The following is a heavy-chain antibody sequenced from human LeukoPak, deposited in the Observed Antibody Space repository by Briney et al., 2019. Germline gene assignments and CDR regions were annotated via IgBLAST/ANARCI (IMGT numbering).Heavy chain of an antibody. Sequence: PGGSLRLSCAASGFTFSSYAMSWVRQAPGKGLEWVSAISGSGGSTYYADSAKGRFTISRDNSKNTLYLQMNSLRAEDTAVYYCAKDYASSWYEYWFDPWGQGTLVTVSS. D-gene: IGHD6-13*01. CDR1: GFTFSSYA. CDR2: ISGSGGST. J-gene: IGHJ5*02. V-gene: IGHV3-23*01. CDR3: AKDYASSWYEYWFDP.